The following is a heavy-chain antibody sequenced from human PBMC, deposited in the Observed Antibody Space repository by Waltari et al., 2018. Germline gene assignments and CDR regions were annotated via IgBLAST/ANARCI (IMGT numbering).Heavy chain of an antibody. CDR3: AGDPRLAVAPGGY. CDR1: GGTFSSYT. Sequence: QVQLVQSGAEVKKPGSSVKVSRKASGGTFSSYTISWVRQAPGQGLEWMGRVIPILCNANHRQKFQGRVTIPPDKSTSTAYLELSRLRSAGTALFYCAGDPRLAVAPGGYWGQGTLVTVSS. J-gene: IGHJ4*02. CDR2: VIPILCNA. D-gene: IGHD6-19*01. V-gene: IGHV1-69*08.